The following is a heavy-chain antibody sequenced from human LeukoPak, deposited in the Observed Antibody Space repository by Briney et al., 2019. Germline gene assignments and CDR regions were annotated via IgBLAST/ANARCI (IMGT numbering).Heavy chain of an antibody. J-gene: IGHJ4*02. D-gene: IGHD6-19*01. Sequence: SETLSLTCTVSGDSISSYYWSWLRQPAGKGLEWIGRIYTSGSTNYNPSLKSRVTMSVDTSKNKFSLKLSSVTAADTAVYFCARHSSDYYGPFDYWGQGTLVTVSS. V-gene: IGHV4-4*07. CDR3: ARHSSDYYGPFDY. CDR2: IYTSGST. CDR1: GDSISSYY.